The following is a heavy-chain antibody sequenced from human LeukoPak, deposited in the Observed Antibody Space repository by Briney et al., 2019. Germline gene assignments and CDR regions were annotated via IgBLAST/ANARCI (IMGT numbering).Heavy chain of an antibody. Sequence: ASVKVSCKASGYTFTSYGISWVRQAPGQGLEWMGWISAYNGNTNYAQKLQGRVTMTTDTSMSTAYMELRSLRSDDTAVYYCARRGARIAAAGTTDYWGQGTLVTVSS. CDR2: ISAYNGNT. J-gene: IGHJ4*02. D-gene: IGHD6-13*01. V-gene: IGHV1-18*01. CDR3: ARRGARIAAAGTTDY. CDR1: GYTFTSYG.